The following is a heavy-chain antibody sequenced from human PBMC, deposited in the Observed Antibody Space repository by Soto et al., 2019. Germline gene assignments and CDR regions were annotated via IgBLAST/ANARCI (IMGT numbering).Heavy chain of an antibody. Sequence: PGESLKISCNGSGYSFTIYWIGCVRQMPGKGLEWKGIIYTGDSDTRYSPSFQGQVTISADKSISTAYLQGSSLKASDTAMYYCARHGPRVYYDNSDYYYYGMDVWGQGTTVTVSS. CDR1: GYSFTIYW. V-gene: IGHV5-51*01. D-gene: IGHD3-22*01. J-gene: IGHJ6*02. CDR3: ARHGPRVYYDNSDYYYYGMDV. CDR2: IYTGDSDT.